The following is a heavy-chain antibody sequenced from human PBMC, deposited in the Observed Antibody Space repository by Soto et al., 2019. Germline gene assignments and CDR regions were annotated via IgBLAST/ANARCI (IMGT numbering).Heavy chain of an antibody. D-gene: IGHD3-10*01. Sequence: SETLSLTCTVSGGSISSGGYYWSWIRQHPGKGLEWIGYIYYSGSTYYNPSLKSRVTISVDTSKNQFSLKLSSVTAADTAVYYCASSRGGSGSLPRYYYYGMDVWGQGTTVTVSS. J-gene: IGHJ6*02. CDR2: IYYSGST. CDR3: ASSRGGSGSLPRYYYYGMDV. CDR1: GGSISSGGYY. V-gene: IGHV4-31*03.